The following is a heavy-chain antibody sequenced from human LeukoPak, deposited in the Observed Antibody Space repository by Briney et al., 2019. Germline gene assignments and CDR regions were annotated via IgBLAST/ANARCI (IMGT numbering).Heavy chain of an antibody. V-gene: IGHV3-21*04. CDR1: GFTFSSYS. Sequence: PGGSLRLSCAASGFTFSSYSMNWVRQAPGKGLEWVSSIGSSSSYIYYADSVKGRFTISRDNAKNSLYLQMNSLRVEDTAVYYCARVFMGIAATAYFDYWGQGTLVTVSS. CDR2: IGSSSSYI. CDR3: ARVFMGIAATAYFDY. D-gene: IGHD6-13*01. J-gene: IGHJ4*02.